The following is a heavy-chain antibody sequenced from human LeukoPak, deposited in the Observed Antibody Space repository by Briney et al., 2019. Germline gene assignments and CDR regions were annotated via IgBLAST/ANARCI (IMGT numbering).Heavy chain of an antibody. D-gene: IGHD3-10*01. J-gene: IGHJ6*02. CDR3: ARTEDYYGSGRGRGMDV. Sequence: GGSLRLSCAASGFTFSSYSMNWVRQAPGKGLEWVSSISSSSSDIYYADSVKGRFTISRDNAKNSLYLQMNSLRAEDTAVYYCARTEDYYGSGRGRGMDVWGQGTTVTVSS. CDR2: ISSSSSDI. V-gene: IGHV3-21*01. CDR1: GFTFSSYS.